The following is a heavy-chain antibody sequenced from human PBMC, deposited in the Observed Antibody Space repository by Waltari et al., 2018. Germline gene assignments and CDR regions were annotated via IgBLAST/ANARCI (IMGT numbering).Heavy chain of an antibody. CDR3: ARFPWLEWWLSGSYFDL. CDR1: GFIFSDSD. Sequence: QVQLVDSGGGLVKPGGSLRLSCAASGFIFSDSDMTWIRQAPGKGLEWVAYISSSGSTQSDADSVKGRFTISRDNAKNSLFLQMNSLGAEDTAMYFCARFPWLEWWLSGSYFDLWGRGTLVTVSS. D-gene: IGHD3-22*01. J-gene: IGHJ2*01. V-gene: IGHV3-11*04. CDR2: ISSSGSTQ.